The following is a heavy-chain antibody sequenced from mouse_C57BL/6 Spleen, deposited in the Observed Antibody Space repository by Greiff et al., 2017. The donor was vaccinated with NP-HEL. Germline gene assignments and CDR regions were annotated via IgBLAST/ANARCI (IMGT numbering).Heavy chain of an antibody. CDR3: TTGFITTVVATRYFDV. Sequence: EVQLQQSGAELVRPGASVKLSCTASGFNIKDDYMHWVKQRPEQGLEWIGWIDPENGDTEYASKFQGKATITADTSSNTAYLQLSSLTSEDTAVYYCTTGFITTVVATRYFDVWGTGTTVTVSS. J-gene: IGHJ1*03. CDR1: GFNIKDDY. CDR2: IDPENGDT. D-gene: IGHD1-1*01. V-gene: IGHV14-4*01.